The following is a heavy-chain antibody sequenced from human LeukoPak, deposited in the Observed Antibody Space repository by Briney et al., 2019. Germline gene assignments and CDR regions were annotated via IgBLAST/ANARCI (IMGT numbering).Heavy chain of an antibody. CDR2: ISAYNFNT. J-gene: IGHJ4*02. V-gene: IGHV1-18*01. D-gene: IGHD3-22*01. CDR3: ARSAPTVVLPNFDY. Sequence: GASVKVSCKASGYSFISYGITWVRQAPGQGLEWMGWISAYNFNTKYIQKFQGRVTMTTDTSTSTAYMELRSLRFDDTAVYYCARSAPTVVLPNFDYWGQGTLVTVSS. CDR1: GYSFISYG.